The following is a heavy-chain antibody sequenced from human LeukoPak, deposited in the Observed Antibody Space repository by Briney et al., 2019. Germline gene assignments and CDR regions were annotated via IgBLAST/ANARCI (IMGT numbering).Heavy chain of an antibody. CDR2: INVDGSIT. CDR3: VVVVGPPDSDRCAV. D-gene: IGHD3-16*02. Sequence: GGSLRLSCAASGFTFGNSWVHWVRQAPGKGLVWVSLINVDGSITTYADSVKGRFTTSRDNARNTASLQMNSLTIEDTAVYYCVVVVGPPDSDRCAVGGHGTVLTVS. CDR1: GFTFGNSW. J-gene: IGHJ3*01. V-gene: IGHV3-74*01.